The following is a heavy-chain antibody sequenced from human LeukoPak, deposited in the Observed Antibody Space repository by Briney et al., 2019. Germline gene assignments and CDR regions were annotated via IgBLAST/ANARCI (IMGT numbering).Heavy chain of an antibody. CDR1: GVSISSYY. CDR3: ARQIAAAEDGNWFDP. D-gene: IGHD6-13*01. Sequence: SETLSLTCTVSGVSISSYYWSWIRQPPGKGLEWIGYIYYSGSTNYNPSLKSRVTISVDTSKNQFSLKLSSVTAADTAVYYCARQIAAAEDGNWFDPWGQGTLVTVSS. V-gene: IGHV4-59*08. CDR2: IYYSGST. J-gene: IGHJ5*02.